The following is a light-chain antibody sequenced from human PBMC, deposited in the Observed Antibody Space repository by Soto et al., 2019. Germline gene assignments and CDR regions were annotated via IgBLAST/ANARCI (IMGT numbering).Light chain of an antibody. CDR3: QSYDSSLSGLV. J-gene: IGLJ1*01. CDR1: SSDVGAYNH. CDR2: DVS. V-gene: IGLV2-14*01. Sequence: QSALIQPASVSGSPGQSITISCTGTSSDVGAYNHVSWYQQHPGKAPKLMIYDVSNRPSGVPDRFSGSKSGTSASLAITGLQAEDEADYYCQSYDSSLSGLVFGTGTKLTVL.